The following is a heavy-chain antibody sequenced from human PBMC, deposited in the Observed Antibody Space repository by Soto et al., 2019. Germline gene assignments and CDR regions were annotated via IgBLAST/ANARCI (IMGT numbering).Heavy chain of an antibody. CDR1: GFTFSSYW. J-gene: IGHJ3*02. D-gene: IGHD3-22*01. V-gene: IGHV3-74*03. Sequence: GGSLRLSCAASGFTFSSYWMHWVRQAPGKGLLWVARINTDGSNTKYADSVKGRFTISRDSAKNTLYLQMNNLSAEDTAVYYCARDRTTGSSGYYDAFDIWGQGTMVTVSS. CDR2: INTDGSNT. CDR3: ARDRTTGSSGYYDAFDI.